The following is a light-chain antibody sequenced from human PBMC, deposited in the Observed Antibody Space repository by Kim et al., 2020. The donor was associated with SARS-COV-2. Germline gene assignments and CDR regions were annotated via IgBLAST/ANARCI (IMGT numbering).Light chain of an antibody. CDR3: QKYNSAPWT. V-gene: IGKV1-27*01. Sequence: GDRVTITCRASQGIANSLAWYQQKPGKVPQLLIYAASALKSGVPSRFSGSGSGTDFTLTISSLQPEDVATYYCQKYNSAPWTFGQGTTV. CDR1: QGIANS. CDR2: AAS. J-gene: IGKJ1*01.